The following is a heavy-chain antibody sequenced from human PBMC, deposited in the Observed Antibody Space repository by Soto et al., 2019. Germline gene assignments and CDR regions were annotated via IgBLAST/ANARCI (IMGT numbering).Heavy chain of an antibody. D-gene: IGHD6-13*01. Sequence: PSETLSLTCTVSGGSITTTNYYWSWVRQPPGKGLEWIANVFYTGDTHYSPSFRSRVTISVDTSKNQFSLKLTSVTAADTAMYYCASLQVPGNFDYWGHGTLVTVSS. CDR1: GGSITTTNYY. CDR2: VFYTGDT. V-gene: IGHV4-39*01. CDR3: ASLQVPGNFDY. J-gene: IGHJ4*03.